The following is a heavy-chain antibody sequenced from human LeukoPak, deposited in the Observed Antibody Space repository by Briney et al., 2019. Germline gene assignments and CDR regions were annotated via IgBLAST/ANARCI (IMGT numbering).Heavy chain of an antibody. D-gene: IGHD4-17*01. CDR2: ISSSSSTI. Sequence: GGSLRLSCAASGFTFSSYSMNWVRQAPGKGLEWVSCISSSSSTIYYADSVKGRFTISRDNAKNSLYLQMNSLTDEDTAVYYCARVRAVTTFRDAFDIWGQGTMVTVSS. CDR3: ARVRAVTTFRDAFDI. J-gene: IGHJ3*02. CDR1: GFTFSSYS. V-gene: IGHV3-48*02.